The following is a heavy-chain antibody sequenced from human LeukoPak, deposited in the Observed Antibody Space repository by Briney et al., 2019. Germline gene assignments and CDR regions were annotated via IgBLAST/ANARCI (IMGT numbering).Heavy chain of an antibody. CDR3: ARERQGYFDY. J-gene: IGHJ4*02. CDR2: IFYSGST. D-gene: IGHD1-1*01. V-gene: IGHV4-59*11. Sequence: SETPSLTCTVSGGSITSHYWSWIRQPPGRGLEWIGFIFYSGSTNYNPSLKSRVTISVDTSKNQFSLKLSSVTAADTAVYYCARERQGYFDYWGQGTLVTVSS. CDR1: GGSITSHY.